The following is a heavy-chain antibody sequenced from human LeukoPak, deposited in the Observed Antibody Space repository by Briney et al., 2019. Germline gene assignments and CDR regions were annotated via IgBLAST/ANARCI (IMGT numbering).Heavy chain of an antibody. V-gene: IGHV4-34*01. CDR1: GGSFSGYH. D-gene: IGHD6-13*01. CDR3: ARGLPRWNRIAAAGTYFDY. Sequence: SETLSLTCAVYGGSFSGYHWSWIRQPPGKGLEWIGEINHSGSTNYNPSLKSRVTISVDTSKNQFSLKLSSVTAADTAVYYCARGLPRWNRIAAAGTYFDYWGQGTLVTVSS. J-gene: IGHJ4*02. CDR2: INHSGST.